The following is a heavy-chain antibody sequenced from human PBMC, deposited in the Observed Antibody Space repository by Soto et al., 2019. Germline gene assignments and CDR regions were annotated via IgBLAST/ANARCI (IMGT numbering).Heavy chain of an antibody. CDR3: ARDIDG. Sequence: EVQVVESGGGLVQPGGSLRLSCAASGFTFSSYSMNWVRQAPGKGLEWVSYISSSSSTIFYADSVKGRFTISRDNAKNSLYLQMNSLRAEVTAVYYCARDIDGGGQGTLVTVSS. CDR2: ISSSSSTI. V-gene: IGHV3-48*01. D-gene: IGHD2-15*01. J-gene: IGHJ4*02. CDR1: GFTFSSYS.